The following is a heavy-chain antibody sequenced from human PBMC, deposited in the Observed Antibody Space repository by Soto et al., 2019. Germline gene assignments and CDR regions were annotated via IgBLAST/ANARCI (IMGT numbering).Heavy chain of an antibody. J-gene: IGHJ6*04. CDR3: ARIASAGRGWDV. CDR1: GFTFSNYW. CDR2: IKQDGSEK. D-gene: IGHD6-13*01. Sequence: EVQLVESGGGLVQPGGSLRLSCADFGFTFSNYWMSWVRQAPVKGLEWVGNIKQDGSEKNYVDSVKGRFTSSRDNAKNSLYLQMNSLRAEDTAVYYWARIASAGRGWDVWGKGTTVVVSS. V-gene: IGHV3-7*01.